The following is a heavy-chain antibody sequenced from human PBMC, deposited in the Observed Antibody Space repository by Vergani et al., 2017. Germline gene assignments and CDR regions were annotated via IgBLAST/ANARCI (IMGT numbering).Heavy chain of an antibody. V-gene: IGHV1-18*01. J-gene: IGHJ4*02. CDR1: SYVFSSYG. D-gene: IGHD3-10*01. CDR3: ARDHHRELVPNDFDH. CDR2: ISTYNVNT. Sequence: QVQLVQSGPERKSPGASVMVSCKASSYVFSSYGINCVRQAPGQGLEGMGWISTYNVNTYYAQSLQGRLTLTTDKSTGTAYMELRSLTSDDTDFSICARDHHRELVPNDFDHWGQGTLVTVSS.